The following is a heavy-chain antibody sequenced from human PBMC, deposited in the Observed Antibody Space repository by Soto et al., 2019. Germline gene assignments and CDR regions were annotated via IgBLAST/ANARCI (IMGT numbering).Heavy chain of an antibody. Sequence: QVQLVESGGGVVQHGRSLRLSCEASGFTFRSYGMHWVRQAPGKGLEWVAGIWYDGSNNHYADSVKGRVTTSRDNSKNTLYLQMNSLRAEDTAVYYCARERWIAAARGGFDIWGQGTMVTVSS. J-gene: IGHJ3*02. D-gene: IGHD6-13*01. CDR3: ARERWIAAARGGFDI. CDR1: GFTFRSYG. V-gene: IGHV3-33*01. CDR2: IWYDGSNN.